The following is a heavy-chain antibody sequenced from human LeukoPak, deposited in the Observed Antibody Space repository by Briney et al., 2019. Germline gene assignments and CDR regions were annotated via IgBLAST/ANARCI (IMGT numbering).Heavy chain of an antibody. V-gene: IGHV1-69*05. CDR3: ARGRIQYGSGSLNWFDP. Sequence: GASVKVSCKASGGTFSSYAISWVRQAPGQGLEWMGGIIPIFGTANYAQKFQGRVTITTDESTSTAYMELSSLRSEDTAVYYCARGRIQYGSGSLNWFDPWGQGTLVTVSS. J-gene: IGHJ5*02. D-gene: IGHD3-10*01. CDR2: IIPIFGTA. CDR1: GGTFSSYA.